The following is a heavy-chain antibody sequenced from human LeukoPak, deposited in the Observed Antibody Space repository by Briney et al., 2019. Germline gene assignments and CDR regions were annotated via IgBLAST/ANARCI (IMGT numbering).Heavy chain of an antibody. CDR2: ISSTGGTI. CDR1: GFTFGDYY. CDR3: ARVTYDFWSGYRGLDY. J-gene: IGHJ4*02. V-gene: IGHV3-11*04. D-gene: IGHD3-3*01. Sequence: KSGGSLRLSCAASGFTFGDYYMSWIRQAPGKGLEWISYISSTGGTIYYADSVKGRFTISRDNAKNSLYLQMNSLRAEDTAVYYCARVTYDFWSGYRGLDYWGQGTLVTVSS.